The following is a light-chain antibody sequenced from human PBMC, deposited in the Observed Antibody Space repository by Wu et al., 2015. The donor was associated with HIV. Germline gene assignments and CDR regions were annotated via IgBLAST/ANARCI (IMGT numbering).Light chain of an antibody. CDR3: QQRSNWPRT. CDR1: QSVSIY. J-gene: IGKJ2*01. V-gene: IGKV3-11*01. Sequence: EVVLTQSPATLSLSPGERATLSCRASQSVSIYLAWYQQKPGQAPRLLIFDASNRATGIPARFSGSGSGTDFTLTISSLEPEDIAVYYCQQRSNWPRTFGQGTKLEIK. CDR2: DAS.